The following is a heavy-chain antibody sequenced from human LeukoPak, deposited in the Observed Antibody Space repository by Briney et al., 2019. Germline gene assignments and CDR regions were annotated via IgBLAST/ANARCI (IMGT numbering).Heavy chain of an antibody. CDR2: IWYDGSNK. V-gene: IGHV3-33*01. D-gene: IGHD6-13*01. CDR1: GFTFSSYG. J-gene: IGHJ4*02. CDR3: ARAARGIAAAGTDY. Sequence: GRSLRLSCAASGFTFSSYGMHWVRQAPGKGLEWVAVIWYDGSNKYYADSVKGRFTISRDNSKNTLYLQMNSLRAEDTAVYYCARAARGIAAAGTDYWGQGTPVTVSS.